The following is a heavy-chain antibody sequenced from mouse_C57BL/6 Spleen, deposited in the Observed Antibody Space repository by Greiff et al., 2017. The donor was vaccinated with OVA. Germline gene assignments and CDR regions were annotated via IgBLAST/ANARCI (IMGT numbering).Heavy chain of an antibody. CDR1: GYTFTSYW. CDR2: IDPSDSYT. J-gene: IGHJ2*01. CDR3: ARWNYGSGNY. D-gene: IGHD1-1*01. Sequence: QVQLQQPGAELVMPGASVKLSCKASGYTFTSYWMHWVKQRPGQGLEWIGEIDPSDSYTNYNQKFKGKSTLTVDKSSSTAYMQLSSLPSEDSAVYYCARWNYGSGNYWGQGTTLTVSS. V-gene: IGHV1-69*01.